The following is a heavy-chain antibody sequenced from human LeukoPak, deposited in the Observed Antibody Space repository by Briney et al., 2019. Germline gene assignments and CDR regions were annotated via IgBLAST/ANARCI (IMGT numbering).Heavy chain of an antibody. CDR1: GFTFSSYA. D-gene: IGHD6-13*01. CDR2: INHSGST. J-gene: IGHJ4*02. Sequence: GSLRLSCAASGFTFSSYAMSWIRQPPGKGLEWIGEINHSGSTNYNPSLKSRVTISVDTSKNQFSLKLSSVTAADTAVYYCARLDSSSWYFDYWGQGTLVTVSS. CDR3: ARLDSSSWYFDY. V-gene: IGHV4-34*01.